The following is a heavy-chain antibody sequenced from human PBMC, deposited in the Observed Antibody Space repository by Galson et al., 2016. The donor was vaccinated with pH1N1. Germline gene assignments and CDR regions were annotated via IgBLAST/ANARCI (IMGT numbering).Heavy chain of an antibody. V-gene: IGHV1-46*03. D-gene: IGHD1-26*01. Sequence: SVKVSCKASGYSFTRYYLHWVRQAPGKGLEWMGVIDPSDGGTTYAQKFQGRVTITRDTSTSTVYVEVYSLKSEDTAVYYCTRDLGRLRDHWGQGTLVTVS. CDR2: IDPSDGGT. CDR1: GYSFTRYY. J-gene: IGHJ4*02. CDR3: TRDLGRLRDH.